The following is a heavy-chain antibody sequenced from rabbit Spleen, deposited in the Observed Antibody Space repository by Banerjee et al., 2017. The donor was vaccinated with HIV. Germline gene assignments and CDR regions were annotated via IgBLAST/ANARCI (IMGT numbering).Heavy chain of an antibody. CDR3: ARDLAGVIGWNFGW. CDR2: IYVGGSDAT. D-gene: IGHD4-1*01. V-gene: IGHV1S40*01. Sequence: QSLEESGGDLVKPGGTLTLTCTVSGFSFSSGYYMCWVRQAPGKGLEWIACIYVGGSDATYYASWAKGRFTFSKTSSTTVTLQMTSLTAADTATYFCARDLAGVIGWNFGWWGPGTLVT. CDR1: GFSFSSGYY. J-gene: IGHJ4*01.